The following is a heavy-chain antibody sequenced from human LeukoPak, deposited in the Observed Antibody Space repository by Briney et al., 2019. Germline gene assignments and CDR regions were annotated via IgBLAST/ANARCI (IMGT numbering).Heavy chain of an antibody. Sequence: PGGSLRLSCAASGFTFSGYEMSWVRQAPGKGLEWVANIKQDGSEKYYVDSVKGRFTISRDNAKNSLYLQMNSLRAEDTAVYYCARYRSTSCRFDYWGQGTLVTVSS. CDR3: ARYRSTSCRFDY. J-gene: IGHJ4*02. V-gene: IGHV3-7*01. CDR1: GFTFSGYE. D-gene: IGHD2-2*01. CDR2: IKQDGSEK.